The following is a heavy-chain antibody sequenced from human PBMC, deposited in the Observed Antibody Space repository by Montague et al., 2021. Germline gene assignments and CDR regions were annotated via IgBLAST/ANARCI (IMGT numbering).Heavy chain of an antibody. V-gene: IGHV2-5*02. CDR1: GFSISTSRVG. J-gene: IGHJ5*02. D-gene: IGHD6-13*01. Sequence: VKPTQTLTLTCTFSGFSISTSRVGVGWIRQPPGKALEWLALIYWDDEKRYSPSLKRRLTITKDTSKNQVVLTMTNIDPVDTGTYYCAHRVVWAAGQIWFDAWGQGTLVTVSS. CDR3: AHRVVWAAGQIWFDA. CDR2: IYWDDEK.